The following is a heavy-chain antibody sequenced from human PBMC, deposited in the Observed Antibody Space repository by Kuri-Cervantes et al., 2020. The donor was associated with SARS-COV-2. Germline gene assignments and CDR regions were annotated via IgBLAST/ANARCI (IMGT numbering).Heavy chain of an antibody. CDR2: IKQDGSEK. V-gene: IGHV3-7*03. CDR3: ARDLIRIRYYDSSGPTSAFDI. D-gene: IGHD3-22*01. J-gene: IGHJ3*02. CDR1: GFTFSSYS. Sequence: GESLKISCAASGFTFSSYSMNWVRQAPGKGLEWVANIKQDGSEKYYVDSVKGRFTISRDNAKSPLYLQMNSLRAEDTAVYYCARDLIRIRYYDSSGPTSAFDIWGQGTMVTVSS.